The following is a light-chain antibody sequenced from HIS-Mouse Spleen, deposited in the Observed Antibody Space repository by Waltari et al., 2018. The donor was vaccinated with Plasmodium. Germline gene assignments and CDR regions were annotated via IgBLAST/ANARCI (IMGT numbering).Light chain of an antibody. CDR2: EDS. CDR3: YSTDSSGNHRV. Sequence: SYELTQPPSVSVSPGQTARITCSGDALPNKYAYWYQQKSGQAPVLVIYEDSKGPSGSPERFSGSSSGTMATLTISGAQVEEEADYYCYSTDSSGNHRVFGGGTKLTVL. J-gene: IGLJ3*02. CDR1: ALPNKY. V-gene: IGLV3-10*01.